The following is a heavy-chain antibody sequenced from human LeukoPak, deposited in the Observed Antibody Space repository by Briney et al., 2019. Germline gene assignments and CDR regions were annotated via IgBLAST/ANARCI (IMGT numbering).Heavy chain of an antibody. V-gene: IGHV3-48*03. CDR1: GFTFSSYE. D-gene: IGHD5-18*01. CDR2: ISSSGSTI. Sequence: GGSLRLSCAASGFTFSSYEMNWVRQATGKGLEWVSYISSSGSTIYYADSVKGRFTISRDNAKNSLYLQMNSLRAEDTAVYYCARDLRYSYGSGWGQGTPVTVSS. CDR3: ARDLRYSYGSG. J-gene: IGHJ4*02.